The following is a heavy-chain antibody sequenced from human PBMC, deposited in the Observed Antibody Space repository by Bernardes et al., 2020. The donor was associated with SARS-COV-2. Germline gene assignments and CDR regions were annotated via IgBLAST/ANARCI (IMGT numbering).Heavy chain of an antibody. V-gene: IGHV3-66*02. J-gene: IGHJ4*02. CDR2: IYRGGNT. D-gene: IGHD2-15*01. Sequence: GGSLRLSCAASGFTVSDGYMTWVRQAPGKGLEWVSVIYRGGNTYYADSVRGRFTISRDSSKNTLYLQMNSLRGEDTAVYYCAREGGGSSYYYFDYWGQGTLVTVSS. CDR1: GFTVSDGY. CDR3: AREGGGSSYYYFDY.